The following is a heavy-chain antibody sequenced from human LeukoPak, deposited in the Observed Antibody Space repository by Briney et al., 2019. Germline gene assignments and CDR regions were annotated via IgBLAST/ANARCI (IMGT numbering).Heavy chain of an antibody. CDR2: ISSSGSTI. Sequence: GGSLRLSCAASGLSFSTYSMNWVRQAPGKGLEWVSYISSSGSTIYYADSVKGRFTISRDNAKNSLHLQMNSLRAEDTAVYYCARDLYILTAKNSGGWGQGTLVTVSS. D-gene: IGHD3-9*01. CDR3: ARDLYILTAKNSGG. J-gene: IGHJ4*02. V-gene: IGHV3-48*04. CDR1: GLSFSTYS.